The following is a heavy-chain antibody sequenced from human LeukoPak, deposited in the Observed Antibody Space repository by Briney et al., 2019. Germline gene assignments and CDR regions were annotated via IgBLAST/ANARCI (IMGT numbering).Heavy chain of an antibody. CDR3: ATDPIHDYGDYGAFDP. CDR2: FDPEDGET. D-gene: IGHD4-17*01. J-gene: IGHJ5*02. Sequence: ASVKVSCKVSGYTLTELSMHWVRQAPGKGLEWMGGFDPEDGETIYAQKFQGRVTMTEDTSTDTAYMEQSSLRSEDTAVYYCATDPIHDYGDYGAFDPWGQGTLVTVSS. CDR1: GYTLTELS. V-gene: IGHV1-24*01.